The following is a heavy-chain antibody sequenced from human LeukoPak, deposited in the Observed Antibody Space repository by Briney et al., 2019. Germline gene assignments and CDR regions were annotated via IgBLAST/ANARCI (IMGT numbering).Heavy chain of an antibody. CDR1: GFTFSNYG. V-gene: IGHV3-33*06. CDR3: AKDHGYNWNYFSH. CDR2: IWYDGSNK. Sequence: PGGSLRLSCAASGFTFSNYGMHWVRQAPGKGLEWVALIWYDGSNKYYADSVKGRFTISRDNSKNTLYLQMNSLRAEDTAVYYCAKDHGYNWNYFSHWGQGTPVTVSS. D-gene: IGHD1-7*01. J-gene: IGHJ4*02.